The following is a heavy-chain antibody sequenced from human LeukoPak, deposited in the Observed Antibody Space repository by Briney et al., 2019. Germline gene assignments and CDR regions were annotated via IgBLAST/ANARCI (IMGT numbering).Heavy chain of an antibody. Sequence: GGSLRLSCAASGFTFSDYYMSWIRQAPGKGLEWVSYISSSSSYTNHADSVKGRFTISRDNAKNSLYLQMNSLRAEDTAVYYCARDPRSRYCSSTSCSGGWFDPWGQGTLVTVSS. V-gene: IGHV3-11*06. D-gene: IGHD2-2*01. CDR2: ISSSSSYT. CDR3: ARDPRSRYCSSTSCSGGWFDP. J-gene: IGHJ5*02. CDR1: GFTFSDYY.